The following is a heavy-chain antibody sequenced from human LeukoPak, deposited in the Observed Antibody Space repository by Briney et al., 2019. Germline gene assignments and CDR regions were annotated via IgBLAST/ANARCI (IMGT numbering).Heavy chain of an antibody. CDR3: ARDKVISGWTYYFDY. J-gene: IGHJ4*02. Sequence: SETLSLTCAVYGGSISSSNWWSWVRQPPGKGMEWIGEIYHSGSTNYNPSLKSRVTISVDKSKNQFSLKLSSVTAADTAVYYCARDKVISGWTYYFDYWGQGTLVTVSS. CDR1: GGSISSSNW. CDR2: IYHSGST. D-gene: IGHD6-19*01. V-gene: IGHV4-4*02.